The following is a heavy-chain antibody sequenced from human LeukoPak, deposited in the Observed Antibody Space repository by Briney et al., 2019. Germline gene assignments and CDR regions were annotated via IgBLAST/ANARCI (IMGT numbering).Heavy chain of an antibody. CDR2: IYTSGST. Sequence: SDTLSLTCTVSGGSISSYYWSWIRQPAGKGLEWIGRIYTSGSTNYNPSLKSRVTMSVDTSKNQFSLKLSSVAAADTAVYYCARDIVLMRNFWCDPWGQGTLVTVPS. D-gene: IGHD2-8*01. J-gene: IGHJ5*02. V-gene: IGHV4-4*07. CDR3: ARDIVLMRNFWCDP. CDR1: GGSISSYY.